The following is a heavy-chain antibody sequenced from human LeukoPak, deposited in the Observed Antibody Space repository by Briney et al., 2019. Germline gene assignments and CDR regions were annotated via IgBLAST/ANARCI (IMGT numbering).Heavy chain of an antibody. CDR2: ISSSSSYI. CDR3: AREPSRWYFDL. Sequence: GGALRLSCAASGFTFSSYSMNWVRQAPGKGLEWVSSISSSSSYIYYADSVKGRFTISRDNAKNSLYLQMNSLRAEDTAVYYCAREPSRWYFDLWGRGTLVTVSS. CDR1: GFTFSSYS. J-gene: IGHJ2*01. V-gene: IGHV3-21*01.